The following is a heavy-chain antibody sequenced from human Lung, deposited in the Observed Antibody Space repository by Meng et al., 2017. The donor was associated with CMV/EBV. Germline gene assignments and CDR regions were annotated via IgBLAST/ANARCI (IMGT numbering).Heavy chain of an antibody. Sequence: VSGDSFSSGDYSWSWSRQPPGKGLEWIGYIFRTGTTYYNPSLKSRVTLSVDRSNNQFYLKLTAVTAADTAIYYCARFEGPGEGVDYWGQGTLVTVSS. CDR3: ARFEGPGEGVDY. CDR1: GDSFSSGDYS. CDR2: IFRTGTT. J-gene: IGHJ4*02. V-gene: IGHV4-30-2*01. D-gene: IGHD2-21*01.